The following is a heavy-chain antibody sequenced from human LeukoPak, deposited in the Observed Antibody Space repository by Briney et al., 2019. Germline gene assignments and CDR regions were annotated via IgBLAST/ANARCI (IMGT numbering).Heavy chain of an antibody. J-gene: IGHJ4*02. Sequence: PGGSLRLSCAASGFTFSSYAMSWVRQAPGKGLDWVSAISGSGSTTYTSDSVKGRFTISRGNAKNTLYLQMNSLRLEDTAVYYCARENLAAAADYWGQGTVVTVSS. CDR3: ARENLAAAADY. CDR2: ISGSGSTT. V-gene: IGHV3-23*01. D-gene: IGHD6-25*01. CDR1: GFTFSSYA.